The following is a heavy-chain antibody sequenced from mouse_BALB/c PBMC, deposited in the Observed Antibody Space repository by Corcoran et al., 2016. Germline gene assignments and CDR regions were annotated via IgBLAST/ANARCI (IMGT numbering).Heavy chain of an antibody. V-gene: IGHV9-1*02. CDR1: GYTFKNYG. D-gene: IGHD2-1*01. CDR2: INTYTGEP. Sequence: QIQLVQSGPELKKPGETVKISCKASGYTFKNYGMNWVKQAPGKGLKWMGWINTYTGEPTYADDFKGRFAFSLETSASTAYLQINNLKNEDMATYFCGNGNYFDYWGQGTTLTVSS. CDR3: GNGNYFDY. J-gene: IGHJ2*01.